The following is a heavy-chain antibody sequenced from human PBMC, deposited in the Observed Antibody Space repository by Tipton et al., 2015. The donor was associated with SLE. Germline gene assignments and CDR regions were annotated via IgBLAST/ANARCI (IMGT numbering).Heavy chain of an antibody. CDR1: GYTFSVYF. CDR2: VYPTNGDT. Sequence: QLVQSGAEVKKPGASVKGSCETSGYTFSVYFIHWVRQAPGQGLEWMGWVYPTNGDTRYAEKFQGRVTMTRDTSVNTVYLELNRLRSDDTATYFCVRENNCYDFWRQGTLVTVSS. V-gene: IGHV1-2*02. CDR3: VRENNCYDF. J-gene: IGHJ4*02.